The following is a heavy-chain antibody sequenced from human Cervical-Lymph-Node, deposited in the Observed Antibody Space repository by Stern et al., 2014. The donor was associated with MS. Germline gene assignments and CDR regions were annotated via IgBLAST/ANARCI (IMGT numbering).Heavy chain of an antibody. Sequence: EVQLVQSGAVVRKPGDSLRISCTGSGYGFSDYWIGWVRQMPGKGLEWIGVIYPGDSDTTYSPSFEGQVTRSADKSVATAYLQWSSLKASDTAIYFCARQIEGIPGLWGQGTLVTVSS. D-gene: IGHD6-13*01. CDR1: GYGFSDYW. J-gene: IGHJ4*02. CDR2: IYPGDSDT. CDR3: ARQIEGIPGL. V-gene: IGHV5-51*01.